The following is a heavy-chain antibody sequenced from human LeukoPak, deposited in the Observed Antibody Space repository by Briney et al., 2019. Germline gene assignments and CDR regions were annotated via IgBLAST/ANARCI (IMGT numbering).Heavy chain of an antibody. D-gene: IGHD4-17*01. CDR2: INHSGST. V-gene: IGHV4-30-2*01. CDR1: GGSISSGGYY. J-gene: IGHJ5*02. CDR3: ASQTVTRRFDP. Sequence: SQTLSLTCIVSGGSISSGGYYWSWIRQPPGKGLEWIGEINHSGSTNYNPSLKSRVTISVDTSKNQFSLKLSSVTAADTAVYYCASQTVTRRFDPWGQGTLVTVSS.